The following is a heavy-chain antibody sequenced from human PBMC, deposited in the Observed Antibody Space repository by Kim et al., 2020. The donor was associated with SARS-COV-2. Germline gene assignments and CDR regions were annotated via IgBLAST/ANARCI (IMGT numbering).Heavy chain of an antibody. CDR2: ISWSRASI. Sequence: GGSLRLSCAASGFTFDDYAMHWVRQGPGRGLVWVSGISWSRASIGYADSVKGRFTISRDNAKNSLYLQINSLRAEDTALYYCAKGDHYDSRGYFVHWGQGILVTASS. J-gene: IGHJ5*02. CDR3: AKGDHYDSRGYFVH. D-gene: IGHD3-22*01. V-gene: IGHV3-9*01. CDR1: GFTFDDYA.